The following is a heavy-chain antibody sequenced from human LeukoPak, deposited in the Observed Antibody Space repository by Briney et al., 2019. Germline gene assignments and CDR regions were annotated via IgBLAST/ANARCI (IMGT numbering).Heavy chain of an antibody. D-gene: IGHD3-10*01. CDR2: LNGDGSDT. CDR3: ANSLLLWFGEFGLDY. V-gene: IGHV3-74*03. J-gene: IGHJ4*02. CDR1: GFTFSRYW. Sequence: GGPLSLLCGVSGFTFSRYWILGVRHAPGKGLVWVSRLNGDGSDTTYVDSVKGRFTISRGNYKNTLYLQMNSLRAEDTAVYYCANSLLLWFGEFGLDYWGQGTLVTVSS.